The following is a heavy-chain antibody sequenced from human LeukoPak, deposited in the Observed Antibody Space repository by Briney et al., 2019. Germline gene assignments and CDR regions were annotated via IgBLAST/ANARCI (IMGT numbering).Heavy chain of an antibody. Sequence: GGSLRLSCAASGFTFSSYVMHWVRQAPGKGLEYVSGLSGNGGSTYYANSVKGRFTISRENSKNTLYLQMGSLRAEDMAVYYCVVQQPGRVYWGRGALVTVSS. V-gene: IGHV3-64*01. CDR2: LSGNGGST. J-gene: IGHJ4*02. CDR1: GFTFSSYV. CDR3: VVQQPGRVY. D-gene: IGHD2-15*01.